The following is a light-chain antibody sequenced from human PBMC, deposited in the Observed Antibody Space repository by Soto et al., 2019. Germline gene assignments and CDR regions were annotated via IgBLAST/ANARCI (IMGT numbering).Light chain of an antibody. V-gene: IGKV1-5*01. CDR1: QNISTW. J-gene: IGKJ5*01. CDR2: DAS. Sequence: DIQMTQSPSTLSASVGDRVSITCRASQNISTWLAWFQQKPGKAPNLLIYDASSLQSGVPSRFSGSGSGTQFALTISSLQPDDFATYFCQQYNSYSITFGQGTRLEIK. CDR3: QQYNSYSIT.